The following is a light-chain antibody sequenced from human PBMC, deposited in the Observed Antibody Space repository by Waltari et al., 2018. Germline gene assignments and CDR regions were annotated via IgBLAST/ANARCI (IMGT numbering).Light chain of an antibody. CDR1: TSAVGDSQF. V-gene: IGLV2-14*01. Sequence: QSALTQPASVSGSPGQSITISCTGITSAVGDSQFVSWYQQHPGKAPKLMIYEVSNRPSGVSNRFSGSKAGNTASLTISGLQAEDEADYYCSSYTTRTTVRWVFGGGTKLTVL. J-gene: IGLJ3*02. CDR2: EVS. CDR3: SSYTTRTTVRWV.